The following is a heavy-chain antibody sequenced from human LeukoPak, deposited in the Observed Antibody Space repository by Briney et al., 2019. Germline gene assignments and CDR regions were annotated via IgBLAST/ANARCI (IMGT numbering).Heavy chain of an antibody. CDR3: ARDRYDSYPMDV. CDR1: GGSIGSYY. D-gene: IGHD1-1*01. J-gene: IGHJ6*02. CDR2: IYYSGST. V-gene: IGHV4-59*01. Sequence: SETLSLTCTVSGGSIGSYYWSWIRQPPGKGLEWIGYIYYSGSTNYNPSLKSRVTISVDTSKNQFSLKLSSVTAADTAVYYCARDRYDSYPMDVWGQGTTVTVSS.